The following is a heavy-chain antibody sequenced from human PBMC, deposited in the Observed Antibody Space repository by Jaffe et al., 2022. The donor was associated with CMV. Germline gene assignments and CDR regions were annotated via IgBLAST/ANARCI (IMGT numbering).Heavy chain of an antibody. V-gene: IGHV3-30*18. J-gene: IGHJ6*02. CDR2: ISYDGSKK. Sequence: QVQLVESGGGVVQPGRSLRLSCAASGFTFSHYGMHWVRQAPGKGLEWVAAISYDGSKKYYADSVKGRFTISKDNSKNTLSLQMNSLRTEDAAVYYCTKWGDGMDVWGQGTTVTVSS. CDR1: GFTFSHYG. CDR3: TKWGDGMDV. D-gene: IGHD3-16*01.